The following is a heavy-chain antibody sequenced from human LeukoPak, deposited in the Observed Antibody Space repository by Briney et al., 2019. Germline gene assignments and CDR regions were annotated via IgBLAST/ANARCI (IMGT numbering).Heavy chain of an antibody. CDR2: IYFSGST. D-gene: IGHD3/OR15-3a*01. J-gene: IGHJ4*02. CDR1: GGSISSSPYW. CDR3: ARRAYGTGFDY. Sequence: SETLSLTCTVPGGSISSSPYWWRWIRQPPGKGLEWIGTIYFSGSTFYHPSLKGRVSISADRSKNQFSLKLASVTAADTAVYYCARRAYGTGFDYWGQGTVVTVSS. V-gene: IGHV4-39*01.